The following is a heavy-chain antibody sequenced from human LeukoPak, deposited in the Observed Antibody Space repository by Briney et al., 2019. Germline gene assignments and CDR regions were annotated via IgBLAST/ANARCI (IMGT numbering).Heavy chain of an antibody. CDR1: GFSLSTSGVG. D-gene: IGHD2-2*01. CDR2: IYWDDAK. J-gene: IGHJ3*02. CDR3: AHLPRGNAFDI. V-gene: IGHV2-5*02. Sequence: SGPTLVKPTQTLTLTCTFSGFSLSTSGVGVGWIRQPPGKALEWLALIYWDDAKRYSPSLKSRLTITKDTSKNQVVLTLTNMDPVDTATYYCAHLPRGNAFDIWGQGTMVTVSS.